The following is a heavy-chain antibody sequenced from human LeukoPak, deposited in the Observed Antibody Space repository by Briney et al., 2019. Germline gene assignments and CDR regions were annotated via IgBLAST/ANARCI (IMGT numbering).Heavy chain of an antibody. Sequence: GESLKISCKGSGYSFSSYWINWVRQMPGKGLEWMGVIYPGDSDTRYSPSFQGQVTISADKSTSTACLQWSSLKTSDTAMYYCARGADFWSGFSSYYFDYWGQGTLVTVSS. V-gene: IGHV5-51*01. J-gene: IGHJ4*02. CDR2: IYPGDSDT. D-gene: IGHD3-3*01. CDR1: GYSFSSYW. CDR3: ARGADFWSGFSSYYFDY.